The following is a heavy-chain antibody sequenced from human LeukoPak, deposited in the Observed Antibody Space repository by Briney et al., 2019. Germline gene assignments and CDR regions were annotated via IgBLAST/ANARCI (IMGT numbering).Heavy chain of an antibody. CDR2: MNANNGNT. CDR1: GYTFTSYD. V-gene: IGHV1-8*01. D-gene: IGHD5-18*01. CDR3: ASFRGYSYGYYYYYYYMDV. Sequence: ASVKVSCKASGYTFTSYDINWVRQATGQGLEWMGWMNANNGNTGYAQKFQGRVTMTRDTSISTAYMELSSLRSEDTAVYYCASFRGYSYGYYYYYYYMDVWGKGTTVTVSS. J-gene: IGHJ6*03.